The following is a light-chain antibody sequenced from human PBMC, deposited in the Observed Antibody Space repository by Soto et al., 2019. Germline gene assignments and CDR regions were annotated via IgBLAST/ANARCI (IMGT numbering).Light chain of an antibody. CDR2: GAS. Sequence: IALTQCPGTVSLSPGERTTLSCRASQSISRYLAWYQQKPGQGPRLLIYGASSRATGTPDRFSGSGSGTDFTLTISSLEPEDSAVYYCQQRHMLPITFGQGTRLEIK. CDR3: QQRHMLPIT. V-gene: IGKV3-11*01. CDR1: QSISRY. J-gene: IGKJ5*01.